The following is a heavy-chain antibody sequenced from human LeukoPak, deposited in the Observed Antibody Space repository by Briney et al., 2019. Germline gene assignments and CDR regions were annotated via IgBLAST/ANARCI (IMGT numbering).Heavy chain of an antibody. D-gene: IGHD6-19*01. V-gene: IGHV5-51*01. CDR2: IYPGDSDT. Sequence: GESLKISCKGSGYSFTSYWIGWVRQMPGRGLEWMGIIYPGDSDTRYSPSFQGQVTISADKSISTAYLQWSSLKASDTAMYYCARHIAVAGTGFDYWGQGTLVTVSS. CDR1: GYSFTSYW. CDR3: ARHIAVAGTGFDY. J-gene: IGHJ4*02.